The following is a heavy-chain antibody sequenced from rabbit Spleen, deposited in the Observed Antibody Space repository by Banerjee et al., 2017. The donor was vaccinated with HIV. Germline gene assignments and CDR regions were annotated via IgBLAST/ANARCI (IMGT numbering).Heavy chain of an antibody. Sequence: QSLEESGGDLVKPGASLTLTCKASGFDFSGYGVSWVRQAPGKGLEWIGYIDPIFGNTYYANWVNGRFTISSHNAQNTLYLQLNSLTAADTATYFCVRDRANIGGDYGPYYFDLWGPGTLVTVS. D-gene: IGHD2-1*01. J-gene: IGHJ4*01. CDR1: GFDFSGYG. CDR2: IDPIFGNT. V-gene: IGHV1S7*01. CDR3: VRDRANIGGDYGPYYFDL.